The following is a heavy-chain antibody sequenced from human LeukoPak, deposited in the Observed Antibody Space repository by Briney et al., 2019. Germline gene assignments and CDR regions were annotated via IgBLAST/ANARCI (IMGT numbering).Heavy chain of an antibody. CDR3: ATSMAQDVDAFHI. V-gene: IGHV3-21*01. J-gene: IGHJ3*02. CDR2: ISSRSTYI. Sequence: GGSLRLSCAASRFTFSTYSMNWVRQAPGKGLEWVSSISSRSTYIYYADSVKGRFTISRGNAKNSLYLQMNNLRAEDTAMFYCATSMAQDVDAFHIWGQGTMDTVSS. CDR1: RFTFSTYS. D-gene: IGHD2-21*01.